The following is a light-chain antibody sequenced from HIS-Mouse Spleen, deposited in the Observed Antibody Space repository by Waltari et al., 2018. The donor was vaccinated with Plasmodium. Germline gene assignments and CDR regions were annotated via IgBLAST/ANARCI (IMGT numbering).Light chain of an antibody. Sequence: SYELTQPPSVSVSPGQTASITCSGDKLGDKYACWYPQKPGQSPVLVIYQDSKRTSGLPERFSGSNSGKTATLTISGTQAMDEADYYCQAWDSSTVVFGGGTKLTVL. V-gene: IGLV3-1*01. CDR2: QDS. J-gene: IGLJ2*01. CDR3: QAWDSSTVV. CDR1: KLGDKY.